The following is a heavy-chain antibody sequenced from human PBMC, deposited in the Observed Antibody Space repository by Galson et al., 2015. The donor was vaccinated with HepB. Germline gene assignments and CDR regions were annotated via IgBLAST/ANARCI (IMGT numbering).Heavy chain of an antibody. D-gene: IGHD3-9*01. Sequence: SVKVSCKASGYTFTSYGISWVRQAPGQGLEWMGWINAYNGNTKYVQKFQGRVTMTTDTSTSTVYMELRSLRSDDTAVYYCARDPNDILTGHDKHSYGMDVWGQGTTVTVSS. V-gene: IGHV1-18*04. CDR3: ARDPNDILTGHDKHSYGMDV. CDR2: INAYNGNT. CDR1: GYTFTSYG. J-gene: IGHJ6*02.